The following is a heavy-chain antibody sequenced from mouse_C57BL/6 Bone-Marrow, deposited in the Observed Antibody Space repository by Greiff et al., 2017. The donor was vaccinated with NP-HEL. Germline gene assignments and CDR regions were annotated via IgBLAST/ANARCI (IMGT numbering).Heavy chain of an antibody. CDR1: GYAFTNYL. CDR2: INPGSGGT. Sequence: VQLQQSGAELVRPGTSVKVSCKASGYAFTNYLIEWVKQRPGQGLEWIGVINPGSGGTNYNEKFKGKATLTADKSSSTAYMQLSSLTSEDSAVYFCARSVVATEEWFAYWGQGTLVTVSA. J-gene: IGHJ3*01. CDR3: ARSVVATEEWFAY. D-gene: IGHD1-1*01. V-gene: IGHV1-54*01.